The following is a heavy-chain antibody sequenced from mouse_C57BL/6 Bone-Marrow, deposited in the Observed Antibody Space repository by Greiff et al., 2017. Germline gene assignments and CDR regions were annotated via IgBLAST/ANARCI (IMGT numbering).Heavy chain of an antibody. J-gene: IGHJ3*01. CDR3: ARHGYSNLEFAY. Sequence: EVKVVESGGGLVQPGGSLKLSCAASGFTFSDYYMYWVRQTPEQRLEWVAYISNGGGSTYYPDTVKGRFTITRDNAKNTLYLQRSRLKSEDTAMYYCARHGYSNLEFAYWGQGTLVTVSA. D-gene: IGHD2-5*01. CDR1: GFTFSDYY. CDR2: ISNGGGST. V-gene: IGHV5-12*01.